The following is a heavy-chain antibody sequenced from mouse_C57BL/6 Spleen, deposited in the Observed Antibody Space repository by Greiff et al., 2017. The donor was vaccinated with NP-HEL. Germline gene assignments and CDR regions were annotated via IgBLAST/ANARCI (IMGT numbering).Heavy chain of an antibody. CDR3: TTWHHSNPWYFDG. Sequence: EVQLQQSGAELVRPGASVKLSCTASGFNIKDYYMHWVKQRPEQGLEWIGRIDPEDGDTEYAPKFQGKATMTADTSSNTAYLQLSSLTSEDTAVYYCTTWHHSNPWYFDGWGKGTTVTVSS. CDR2: IDPEDGDT. CDR1: GFNIKDYY. J-gene: IGHJ1*03. D-gene: IGHD2-5*01. V-gene: IGHV14-1*01.